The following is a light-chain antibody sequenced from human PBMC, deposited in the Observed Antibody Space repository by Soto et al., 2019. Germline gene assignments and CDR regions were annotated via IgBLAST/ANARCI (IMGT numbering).Light chain of an antibody. CDR1: QSISSW. Sequence: DIQMTQSPSTLSASVGDRVTLTCRASQSISSWLAWYQQKPGNAPKLLLYKGSSLESGVPSRFSGSGSGTEFTLTISSLQPDDFATYYCQQYNSYSSGTFGQGTKVEIK. CDR2: KGS. J-gene: IGKJ1*01. CDR3: QQYNSYSSGT. V-gene: IGKV1-5*03.